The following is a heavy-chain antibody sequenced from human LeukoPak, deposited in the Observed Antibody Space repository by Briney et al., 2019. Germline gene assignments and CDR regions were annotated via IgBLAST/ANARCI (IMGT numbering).Heavy chain of an antibody. V-gene: IGHV4-39*01. J-gene: IGHJ6*03. CDR2: IYSSGST. Sequence: SETLSLTCTVSGGSISSSSYYWGWIRQPPGKGLEWIGIIYSSGSTYYNPSLKSRVTISVDTPKNQFSLKLSSVTAADTAVYYCARHGYYYYYMDVWGKGTTVTVSS. CDR3: ARHGYYYYYMDV. CDR1: GGSISSSSYY.